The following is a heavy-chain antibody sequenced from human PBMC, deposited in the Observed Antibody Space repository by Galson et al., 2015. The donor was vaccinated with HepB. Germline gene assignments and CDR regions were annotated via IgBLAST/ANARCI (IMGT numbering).Heavy chain of an antibody. J-gene: IGHJ4*02. CDR1: GLTFSDHY. CDR2: SRNKANSYTT. CDR3: ATPGGAAGAARDFDY. Sequence: SLRLSCAASGLTFSDHYMGWVRQAPGKGLEWVGRSRNKANSYTTEYAASVKGRFTISRDNSENSVYLQMNSLKSEDTAVYYCATPGGAAGAARDFDYWGQGTLVTVSS. V-gene: IGHV3-72*01. D-gene: IGHD1-26*01.